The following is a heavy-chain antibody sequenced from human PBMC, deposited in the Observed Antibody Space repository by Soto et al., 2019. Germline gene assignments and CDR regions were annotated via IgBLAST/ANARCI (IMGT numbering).Heavy chain of an antibody. Sequence: QVQLVQSGAEVKKPGSSVKVSCKASGGTFSSYAISWVRQAPGQGLEWMGGIIPIFGTANYAQKFQGRDTITADESTSTAYMGRSSLRSEDTAVYYCAREGSDYYDSSGYAHYFDYWGQGALVTVSS. CDR3: AREGSDYYDSSGYAHYFDY. CDR1: GGTFSSYA. V-gene: IGHV1-69*12. J-gene: IGHJ4*02. D-gene: IGHD3-22*01. CDR2: IIPIFGTA.